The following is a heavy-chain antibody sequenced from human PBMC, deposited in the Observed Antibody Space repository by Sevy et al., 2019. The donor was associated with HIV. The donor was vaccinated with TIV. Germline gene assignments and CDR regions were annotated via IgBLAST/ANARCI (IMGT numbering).Heavy chain of an antibody. Sequence: GGSLRLSCAASGFTFSSYGMHWVRQTPGKGLEWVAVISYDGDNKYYVDSVKGRFTISRDNSKNTLYLQMNSLRTEDTAVYYCAKDWGNLEYYFDYWGQGTLVTVSS. J-gene: IGHJ4*02. V-gene: IGHV3-30*18. CDR3: AKDWGNLEYYFDY. D-gene: IGHD3-16*01. CDR2: ISYDGDNK. CDR1: GFTFSSYG.